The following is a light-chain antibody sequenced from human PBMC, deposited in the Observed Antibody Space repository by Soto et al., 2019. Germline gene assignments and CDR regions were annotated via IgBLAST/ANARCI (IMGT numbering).Light chain of an antibody. Sequence: QSVLTQPPSASGSPGQSVTISCTGTNSDIGAYNYVSWYRQYPDKAPKLLVYQVTKRPSGVPDRFSGSKSGNTAALTVSGLQAEDEAGYYCSSYAGSLVVFGGGTKLTVL. CDR2: QVT. J-gene: IGLJ2*01. CDR1: NSDIGAYNY. CDR3: SSYAGSLVV. V-gene: IGLV2-8*01.